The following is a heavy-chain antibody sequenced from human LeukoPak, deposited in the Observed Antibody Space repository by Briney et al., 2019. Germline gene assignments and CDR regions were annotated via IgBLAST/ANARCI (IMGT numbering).Heavy chain of an antibody. D-gene: IGHD2-2*01. V-gene: IGHV1-8*03. CDR1: GYTFTSYD. CDR2: MNPNSGNT. CDR3: ARAYCSSTSCYGDYYYYYMDV. J-gene: IGHJ6*03. Sequence: GASVKVSCKASGYTFTSYDINWVRQATGQGLEWMGWMNPNSGNTGYAQKFQGRVTITRNTSISTAYMELSSLRSEDTAVYYCARAYCSSTSCYGDYYYYYMDVWGKGTTVTVSS.